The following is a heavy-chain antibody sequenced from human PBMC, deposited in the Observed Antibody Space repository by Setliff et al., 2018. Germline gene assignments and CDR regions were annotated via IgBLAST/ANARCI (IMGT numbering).Heavy chain of an antibody. CDR2: ISSSSGYI. D-gene: IGHD3-10*01. CDR3: ARPGRSNYWDSFDY. V-gene: IGHV3-21*01. CDR1: GFIFSSYE. J-gene: IGHJ4*02. Sequence: PGGSLRLSCAVSGFIFSSYEMNWVRQAPGKGLEWVSSISSSSGYIYYADSVKGRFIISRDNAKNSLYLQMNSLRADDTAVYYCARPGRSNYWDSFDYWGQGTLVTVSS.